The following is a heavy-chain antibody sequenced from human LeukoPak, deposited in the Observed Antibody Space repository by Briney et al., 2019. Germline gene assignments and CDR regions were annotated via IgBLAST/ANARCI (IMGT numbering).Heavy chain of an antibody. J-gene: IGHJ4*02. D-gene: IGHD5-18*01. CDR1: GDSVSSNSAA. CDR2: TYYRSKWYN. CDR3: AGVSYGYSSAYDY. Sequence: SQTLSLTCAISGDSVSSNSAAWNWIRQSPSSGLEWLGRTYYRSKWYNDYAVSVKSQITINPDTSKNQFSLQLNSVTPEDTAVYYCAGVSYGYSSAYDYWGQGTLVTVSS. V-gene: IGHV6-1*01.